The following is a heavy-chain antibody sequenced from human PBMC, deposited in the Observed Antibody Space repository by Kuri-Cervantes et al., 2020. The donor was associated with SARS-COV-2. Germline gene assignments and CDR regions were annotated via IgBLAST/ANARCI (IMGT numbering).Heavy chain of an antibody. V-gene: IGHV3-33*01. Sequence: GGSLRLSCPPSGFIFSDYGMHWVRQAPGKGLEWVAVIWSDGSNKYYADSVKGRFTISRDNSKNTLYLQMNNLRPEDTAIYFCSRGGYRYDKPGVYFDYWGQGTLVTVSS. D-gene: IGHD5-18*01. CDR2: IWSDGSNK. CDR3: SRGGYRYDKPGVYFDY. CDR1: GFIFSDYG. J-gene: IGHJ4*02.